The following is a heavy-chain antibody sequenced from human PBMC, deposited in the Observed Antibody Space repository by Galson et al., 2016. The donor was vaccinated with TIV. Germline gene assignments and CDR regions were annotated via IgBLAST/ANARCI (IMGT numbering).Heavy chain of an antibody. CDR3: ARSPPLGSTIYYFDY. CDR1: GFTFSNYG. V-gene: IGHV3-33*01. J-gene: IGHJ4*02. Sequence: SLRLSCAASGFTFSNYGIHWVRQAPGKGLEWVSTMWSDGTSEHYADSVKGRFTISRDNSKDTLYLHMHSLRADDTAVYYCARSPPLGSTIYYFDYWGQGTLVTVSS. D-gene: IGHD1-26*01. CDR2: MWSDGTSE.